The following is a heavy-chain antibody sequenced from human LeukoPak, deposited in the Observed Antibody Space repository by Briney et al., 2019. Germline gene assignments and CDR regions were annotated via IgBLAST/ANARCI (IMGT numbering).Heavy chain of an antibody. J-gene: IGHJ6*02. Sequence: PGGSLRLSCAASGFTFSNAWMNWVRQAPGKGLEWVGRIKSTTDGGTTDSAAPVKGRFTISRDDSKNTLYLQMDSLKTEDTAVRRGHGCVLMCADSRSLYLLYDGMDVWGQGTTVTVSS. D-gene: IGHD3-3*01. CDR3: HGCVLMCADSRSLYLLYDGMDV. V-gene: IGHV3-15*01. CDR1: GFTFSNAW. CDR2: IKSTTDGGTT.